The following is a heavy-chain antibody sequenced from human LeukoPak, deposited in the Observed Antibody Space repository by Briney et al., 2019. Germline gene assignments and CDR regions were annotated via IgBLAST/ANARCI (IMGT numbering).Heavy chain of an antibody. CDR2: IYYSGST. J-gene: IGHJ5*02. D-gene: IGHD6-13*01. V-gene: IGHV4-39*01. CDR1: GASISGGSYY. CDR3: ARQGWGIAAAGGWFDP. Sequence: KPSETLSLTCTVSGASISGGSYYWGWFRQPPGKGLEWIGSIYYSGSTNYNPSLKSRVTISVDTSKNQFSLKLSSVTAADTAVYYCARQGWGIAAAGGWFDPWGQGTLVTVSS.